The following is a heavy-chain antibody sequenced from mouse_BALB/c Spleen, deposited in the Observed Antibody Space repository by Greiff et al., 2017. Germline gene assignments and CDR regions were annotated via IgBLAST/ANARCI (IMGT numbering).Heavy chain of an antibody. CDR3: ARDYGRRLDY. CDR2: ISSGGSYT. J-gene: IGHJ2*01. CDR1: GFTFSSYG. V-gene: IGHV5-6*01. D-gene: IGHD1-1*01. Sequence: DVQLVESGGDLVKPGGSLKLSCAASGFTFSSYGMSWVRQTPDKRLEWVATISSGGSYTYYPDSVKGRFTISRDNAKNTLYLQMSSLKSEDTAMYYCARDYGRRLDYWGQGTTLTVSS.